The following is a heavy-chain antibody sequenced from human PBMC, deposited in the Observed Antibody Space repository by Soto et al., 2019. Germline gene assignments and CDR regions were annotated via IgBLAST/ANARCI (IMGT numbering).Heavy chain of an antibody. D-gene: IGHD3-22*01. CDR1: GYTFTSYG. CDR2: ISAYNGNT. V-gene: IGHV1-18*01. Sequence: QVQLVQSGAEVKKPGASVKVSCKASGYTFTSYGISWVRQAPGQGLEWMGWISAYNGNTNYAQKLQGRVTMTTDTSTSPAYMELRSLRSDDTAVYYCAREGYYDSSGYQYGMDVWGQGTTVTVSS. CDR3: AREGYYDSSGYQYGMDV. J-gene: IGHJ6*02.